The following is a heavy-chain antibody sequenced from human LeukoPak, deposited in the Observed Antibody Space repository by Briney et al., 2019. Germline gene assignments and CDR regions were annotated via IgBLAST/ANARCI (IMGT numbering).Heavy chain of an antibody. Sequence: SETLSLTCTVSGGFLASYSWSWIRQPAGKGLEWIGRLYTSGGSDYNPSPTSRVTMSLDTSKNQFYLKMTSVTAADTAVYYCARGPSGYYYGWGQGILVTVSS. CDR3: ARGPSGYYYG. J-gene: IGHJ4*02. CDR2: LYTSGGS. V-gene: IGHV4-4*07. CDR1: GGFLASYS. D-gene: IGHD3-22*01.